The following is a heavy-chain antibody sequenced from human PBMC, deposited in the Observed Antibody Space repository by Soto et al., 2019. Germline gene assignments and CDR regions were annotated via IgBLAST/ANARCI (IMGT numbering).Heavy chain of an antibody. CDR2: IYHSGST. D-gene: IGHD6-19*01. V-gene: IGHV4-4*02. CDR3: ARDGGSGSGVGAFDI. CDR1: GGSISSSNW. Sequence: QVQLQESGPGLVKPSGTLSLTCAVSGGSISSSNWWSWVRQPPGKGLEWIGEIYHSGSTNYNPSLKSRVTIPEDKSKNQLSLKLSSVTAADTAVYYCARDGGSGSGVGAFDIWGQGTMVTVSS. J-gene: IGHJ3*02.